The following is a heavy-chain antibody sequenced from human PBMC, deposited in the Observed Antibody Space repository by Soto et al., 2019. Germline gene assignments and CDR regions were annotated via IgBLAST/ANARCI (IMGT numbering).Heavy chain of an antibody. J-gene: IGHJ4*02. D-gene: IGHD2-15*01. CDR3: AKENLLLGYCSGGSCYGDPNFDY. CDR1: GFTFSSYG. Sequence: GGSLRLSCAASGFTFSSYGMHWVRQAPGKGLEWVAVISYDGSNKYYADSVKGRFTISRDNSKNTLYLQMNSLRAEDTAVYYCAKENLLLGYCSGGSCYGDPNFDYWGQGTLVTVSS. V-gene: IGHV3-30*18. CDR2: ISYDGSNK.